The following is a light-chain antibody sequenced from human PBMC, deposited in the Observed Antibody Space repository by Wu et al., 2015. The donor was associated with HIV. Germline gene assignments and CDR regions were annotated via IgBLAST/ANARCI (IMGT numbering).Light chain of an antibody. Sequence: TQSPDTLSVSPGERVTLSCRASQSVKNNLAWYQQRPGQTPRLLIYGASTRATGIPARFSGSGSGTDFTLTISRVDPEDFAVYFCQQYGTSPITFGQGTRLEIQ. CDR3: QQYGTSPIT. V-gene: IGKV3-20*01. J-gene: IGKJ5*01. CDR2: GAS. CDR1: QSVKNN.